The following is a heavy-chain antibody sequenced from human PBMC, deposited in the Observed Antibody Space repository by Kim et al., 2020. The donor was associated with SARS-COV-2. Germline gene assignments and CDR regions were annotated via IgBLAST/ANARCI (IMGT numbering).Heavy chain of an antibody. CDR2: INHSGST. J-gene: IGHJ4*02. V-gene: IGHV4-34*01. Sequence: SETLSLTCAVYGGSFSGYYWSWIRQPPGKGLEWIGEINHSGSTNYNPSLKSRVTISVDTSKNQFSLKLSSVTAADTAVYYCARSLSIVVVPAATEDYWGQGTLVTVSS. D-gene: IGHD2-2*01. CDR3: ARSLSIVVVPAATEDY. CDR1: GGSFSGYY.